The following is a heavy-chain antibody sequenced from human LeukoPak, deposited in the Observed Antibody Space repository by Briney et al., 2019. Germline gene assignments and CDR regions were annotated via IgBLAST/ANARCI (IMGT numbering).Heavy chain of an antibody. D-gene: IGHD1-26*01. V-gene: IGHV1-2*02. J-gene: IGHJ3*02. CDR2: INPNSGGT. Sequence: ASVKVSCKASGYTFTGYYMHWVRQAPGQGLEWMRWINPNSGGTNYAQKFQGRVTMTRDTSISTAYMELSRLRSDDTAVYYCARDHVATNDAFDIWGQGTMVTVSS. CDR3: ARDHVATNDAFDI. CDR1: GYTFTGYY.